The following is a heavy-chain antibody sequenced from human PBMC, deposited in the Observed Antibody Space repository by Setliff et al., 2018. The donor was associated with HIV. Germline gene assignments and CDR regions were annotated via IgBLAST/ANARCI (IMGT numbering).Heavy chain of an antibody. V-gene: IGHV7-4-1*02. CDR3: VRRADTNGGLFF. D-gene: IGHD2-8*01. CDR1: GYAFASYG. CDR2: INTHSGNP. J-gene: IGHJ4*02. Sequence: ASVKVSCKASGYAFASYGLNWVRQAPGQGLEWMGWINTHSGNPTYAQVFAGRFVFSLDTSVSTAYLQISSLKAEDTAVYYCVRRADTNGGLFFWGQGTLVTVSS.